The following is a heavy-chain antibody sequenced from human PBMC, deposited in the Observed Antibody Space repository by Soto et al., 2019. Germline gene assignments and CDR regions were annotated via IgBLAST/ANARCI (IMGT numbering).Heavy chain of an antibody. CDR3: ARLKIGSDAFDI. V-gene: IGHV3-21*01. J-gene: IGHJ3*02. CDR1: GFTFSSYS. Sequence: VGSLRLSCAASGFTFSSYSMNWVRQAPGKGLEWVSSISSSSSYIYYADSVKGRFTISRDNAKNSLYMQMNSLRAEDTAVSYCARLKIGSDAFDIWGQGPMVTVSS. CDR2: ISSSSSYI.